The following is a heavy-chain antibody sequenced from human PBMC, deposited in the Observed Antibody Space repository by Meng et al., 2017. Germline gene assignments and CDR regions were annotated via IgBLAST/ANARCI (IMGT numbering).Heavy chain of an antibody. J-gene: IGHJ4*02. V-gene: IGHV3-48*03. CDR1: GFTFSSYE. CDR3: ASFRVGATKGGTFDY. Sequence: GESLKISCAASGFTFSSYEMNWVRQAPGKGLEWVSYISSSGSTIYYADSVKGRFTISRDNAKNPLYLQMNSLRAEDTAVYYCASFRVGATKGGTFDYWGQGTLVTVSS. D-gene: IGHD1-26*01. CDR2: ISSSGSTI.